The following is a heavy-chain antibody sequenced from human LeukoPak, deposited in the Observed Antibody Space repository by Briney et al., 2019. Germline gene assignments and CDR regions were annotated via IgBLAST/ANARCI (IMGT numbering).Heavy chain of an antibody. V-gene: IGHV3-13*01. J-gene: IGHJ3*02. CDR1: GLTFSSYY. Sequence: QTGESLRLSCAASGLTFSSYYMHWVRQAPGRGLEWVSAIGIAGDTYYPDSVKGRFTISREKAKNSMYLKMNSLKDADTAVDYCVRGGKHESDNDAFDIWGQETMVTVSS. CDR2: IGIAGDT. CDR3: VRGGKHESDNDAFDI.